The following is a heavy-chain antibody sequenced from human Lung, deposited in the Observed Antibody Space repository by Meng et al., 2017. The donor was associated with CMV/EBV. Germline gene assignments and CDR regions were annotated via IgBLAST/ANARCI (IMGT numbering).Heavy chain of an antibody. CDR1: GFTFSSYW. CDR3: ARGPAPIDY. V-gene: IGHV3-7*01. CDR2: IKQDGSEK. J-gene: IGHJ4*02. Sequence: GESLKISCAASGFTFSSYWMTWVRQAPGKGLEWVANIKQDGSEKYYVESVKGRFTISRDNAKNSLYLQMNSLRVEDTAMYYCARGPAPIDYWGQGALVAVSS.